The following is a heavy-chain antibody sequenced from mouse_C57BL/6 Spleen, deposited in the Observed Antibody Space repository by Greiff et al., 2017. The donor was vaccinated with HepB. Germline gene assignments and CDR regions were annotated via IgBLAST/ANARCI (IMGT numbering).Heavy chain of an antibody. V-gene: IGHV1-59*01. D-gene: IGHD2-2*01. CDR3: ARERDSTMVTTRAMDY. CDR2: IDPSDSYT. Sequence: VQLQQPGAELVRPGTSVKLSCKASGYTFTSYWMHWVKQRPGQGLEWIGVIDPSDSYTNYNQKFKGKATLTVDTSSSTAYMQLSSLTSEDSAVYYCARERDSTMVTTRAMDYWGQGTSVTVSS. J-gene: IGHJ4*01. CDR1: GYTFTSYW.